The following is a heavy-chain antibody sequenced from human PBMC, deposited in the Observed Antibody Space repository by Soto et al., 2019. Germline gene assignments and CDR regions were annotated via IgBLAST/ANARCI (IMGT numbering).Heavy chain of an antibody. CDR3: ASEKRITMVRGVIYWFDP. D-gene: IGHD3-10*01. V-gene: IGHV1-24*01. J-gene: IGHJ5*02. Sequence: QVQLVQSGAEVKKPGASVKVSCKVSGYTLTELSMHWVRQAPGKGLEWMGGFDPEDGETIYVQKFQGKVTMTEDTSTDTAYMELSSLRSEDTAVYYCASEKRITMVRGVIYWFDPWGQGTLVTVSS. CDR2: FDPEDGET. CDR1: GYTLTELS.